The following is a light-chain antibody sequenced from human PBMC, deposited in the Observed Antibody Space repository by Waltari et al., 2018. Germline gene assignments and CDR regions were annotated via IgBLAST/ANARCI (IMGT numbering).Light chain of an antibody. CDR3: SSYTSSSTPHVV. J-gene: IGLJ2*01. CDR1: SSDVGGYNY. V-gene: IGLV2-14*03. CDR2: DVS. Sequence: QSALTQPASVSGSPGQSITISCTGTSSDVGGYNYVSWYQQNPGKAPKLMIYDVSNRSARVSNRFSGSKSGNTASMTISGLQADDEADYYCSSYTSSSTPHVVFGGGTKLTVL.